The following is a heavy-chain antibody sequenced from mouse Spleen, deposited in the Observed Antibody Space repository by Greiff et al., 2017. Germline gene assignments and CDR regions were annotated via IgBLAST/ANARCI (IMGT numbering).Heavy chain of an antibody. Sequence: VKLVESGAELVRPGASVTLSCKASGYTFTDYEMHWVKQTPVHGLEWIGAIDPETGGTAYNQKFKGKAILTADKSSSTAYMELRSLTSEDSAVYYCTRTDSNSPSTTLTTGDYWGQGTTLTVSS. CDR1: GYTFTDYE. CDR3: TRTDSNSPSTTLTTGDY. V-gene: IGHV1-15*01. D-gene: IGHD2-5*01. J-gene: IGHJ2*01. CDR2: IDPETGGT.